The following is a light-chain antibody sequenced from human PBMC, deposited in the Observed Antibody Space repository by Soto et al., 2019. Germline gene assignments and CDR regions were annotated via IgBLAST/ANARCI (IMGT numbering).Light chain of an antibody. CDR2: DAS. Sequence: DIQMTQSPSTLSASVGDRVTITCRASQSISSWLAWYQQKPGKAPKLLIYDASSLESGVPSRFSGSGSGTEFTLTISSLLPDDFATYYCQQYNSYPCTFGQGTKLEIK. CDR1: QSISSW. J-gene: IGKJ2*02. V-gene: IGKV1-5*01. CDR3: QQYNSYPCT.